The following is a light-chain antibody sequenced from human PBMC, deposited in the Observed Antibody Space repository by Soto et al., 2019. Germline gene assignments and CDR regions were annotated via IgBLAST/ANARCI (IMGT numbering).Light chain of an antibody. CDR3: QQYNNWPLT. CDR2: GAS. J-gene: IGKJ3*01. V-gene: IGKV3-15*01. Sequence: EVVMTQSPATLSVSPGERVTLSCRASQSVRDNLAWYQQKPGQPPRLLIYGASTRATGLPARFSGSGSGTEFPLTISSLQSEDFAVYYCQQYNNWPLTFGPGTKVDL. CDR1: QSVRDN.